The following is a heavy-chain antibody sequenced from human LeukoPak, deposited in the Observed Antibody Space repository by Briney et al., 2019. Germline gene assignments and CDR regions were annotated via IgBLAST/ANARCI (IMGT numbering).Heavy chain of an antibody. CDR2: INPSGGST. Sequence: ASVKASYKASGYTFTSYYMHWVRQAPGQGLEWMGLINPSGGSTSYAQKFQGRVTMTRDTSTSTVYMELSSLRSEDTAVYYCARDRINYYDSSGGAFDIWGQGTMVTVSS. V-gene: IGHV1-46*01. J-gene: IGHJ3*02. CDR3: ARDRINYYDSSGGAFDI. D-gene: IGHD3-22*01. CDR1: GYTFTSYY.